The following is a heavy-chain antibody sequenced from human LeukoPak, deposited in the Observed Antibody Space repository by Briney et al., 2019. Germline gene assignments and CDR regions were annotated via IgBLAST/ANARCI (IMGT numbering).Heavy chain of an antibody. CDR1: RFTFSSYW. CDR3: APTPGELSRYDY. J-gene: IGHJ4*02. CDR2: INGEGSSA. Sequence: GGSLRLSCAASRFTFSSYWMHWVRQAPRKGLLWVSRINGEGSSAFYADSVKGRFTISRDNANNTLYLQMSSLRAEDTAVYYCAPTPGELSRYDYWGQGTLVIVSS. V-gene: IGHV3-74*01. D-gene: IGHD3-16*02.